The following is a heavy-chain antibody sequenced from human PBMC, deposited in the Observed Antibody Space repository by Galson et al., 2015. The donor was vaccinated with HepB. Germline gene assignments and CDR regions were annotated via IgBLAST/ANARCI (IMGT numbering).Heavy chain of an antibody. J-gene: IGHJ4*02. Sequence: SLRLSCAASGFNFIDTWLSWVRQAPGKGLEWVGRIKSKNVGGTTDYAAPVKGRFTISRDDSKNTVDLQMNSLRTEDTAVYYCASEGAYSFVYWGQGSLVTVSS. CDR3: ASEGAYSFVY. CDR2: IKSKNVGGTT. D-gene: IGHD5-18*01. V-gene: IGHV3-15*05. CDR1: GFNFIDTW.